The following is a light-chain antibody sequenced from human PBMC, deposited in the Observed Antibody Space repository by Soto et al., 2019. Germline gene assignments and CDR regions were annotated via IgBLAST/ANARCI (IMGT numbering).Light chain of an antibody. V-gene: IGKV3-15*01. J-gene: IGKJ4*01. CDR3: EQYIRCPLT. Sequence: EIVMTQSPATLSVSPGERATLSCRASQSVSSNLAWYQQKPGQAPSLLIYGASTRATRTPARFSGSGSGTEFTLTISSLLSEDFAVYYCEQYIRCPLTCGGGTKVEIK. CDR2: GAS. CDR1: QSVSSN.